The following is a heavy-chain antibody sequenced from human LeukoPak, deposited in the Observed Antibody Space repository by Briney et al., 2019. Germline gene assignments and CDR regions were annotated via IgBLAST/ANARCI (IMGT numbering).Heavy chain of an antibody. D-gene: IGHD3-9*01. J-gene: IGHJ6*02. Sequence: GASVKVSCKASGYTFTSYDINWERQATGQGLEWMGWMNPNSGNTGYAQKFQGRVTMTRNTSISTAYMELSSLRSEDTAVYYCARGLGVRYFDWSQKYGMDVWGQGTTVTVSS. CDR2: MNPNSGNT. CDR3: ARGLGVRYFDWSQKYGMDV. CDR1: GYTFTSYD. V-gene: IGHV1-8*01.